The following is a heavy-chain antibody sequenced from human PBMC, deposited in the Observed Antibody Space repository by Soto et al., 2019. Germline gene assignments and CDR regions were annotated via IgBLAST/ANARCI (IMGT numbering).Heavy chain of an antibody. Sequence: QVQLVQSGAEVKKPGASVKVSCKASGYTFTSYGISWVRQAPGQGLEWMGWISAYNGNTNYAQKLQGRVTMTTDTSTRKAYMGLKSLRSDDTAGYYCARDWRGGEGRYSSRPFDYWGQGTLVTVSS. D-gene: IGHD6-13*01. CDR1: GYTFTSYG. CDR2: ISAYNGNT. V-gene: IGHV1-18*01. J-gene: IGHJ4*02. CDR3: ARDWRGGEGRYSSRPFDY.